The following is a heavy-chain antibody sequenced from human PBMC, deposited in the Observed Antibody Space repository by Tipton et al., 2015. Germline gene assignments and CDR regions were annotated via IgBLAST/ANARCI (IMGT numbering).Heavy chain of an antibody. CDR1: GDTFTKFA. CDR3: AIGLTRFYVTTGNSYNSLDAYDI. J-gene: IGHJ3*02. V-gene: IGHV1-69*01. D-gene: IGHD4-17*01. Sequence: QSGPEVKKPGSSVQVSCKTSGDTFTKFAISWVRQAPGQGLEWIGGGLPLLELINTALKFRDRVTITADESTSTADMELSSLTSEDTAVYFCAIGLTRFYVTTGNSYNSLDAYDIWGPGTTVTVSS. CDR2: GLPLLELI.